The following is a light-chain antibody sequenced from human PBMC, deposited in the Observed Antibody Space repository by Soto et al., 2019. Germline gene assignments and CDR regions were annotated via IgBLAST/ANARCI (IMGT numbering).Light chain of an antibody. CDR1: SSDVGRYNF. CDR3: NSYADSNTYV. Sequence: QSVLTQPPSASGSPGQSVTISCTGTSSDVGRYNFVSWYQHHPGKAPKLMIYDVSQRPSGVPDRFSGSKSGNTASLTVSALQAEDEADYYCNSYADSNTYVFGTGTKLTVL. CDR2: DVS. J-gene: IGLJ1*01. V-gene: IGLV2-8*01.